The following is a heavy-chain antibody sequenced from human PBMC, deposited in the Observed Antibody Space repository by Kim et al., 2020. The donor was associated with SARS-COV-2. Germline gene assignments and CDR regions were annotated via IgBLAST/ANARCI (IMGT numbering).Heavy chain of an antibody. D-gene: IGHD1-26*01. V-gene: IGHV3-21*01. CDR2: ISSSSSYI. J-gene: IGHJ4*02. CDR1: GFTFSSYN. Sequence: GGSLRLSCAASGFTFSSYNMNWVRQAPGKGLEWVSSISSSSSYIYYADSVKGRFTISRDNAKNSLYLQVNSLRAEDTAVYYCARDWGVGATDYWGQGSLVTVSS. CDR3: ARDWGVGATDY.